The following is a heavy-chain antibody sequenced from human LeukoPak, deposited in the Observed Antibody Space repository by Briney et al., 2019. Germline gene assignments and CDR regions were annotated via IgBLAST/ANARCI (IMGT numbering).Heavy chain of an antibody. D-gene: IGHD2-15*01. J-gene: IGHJ5*02. Sequence: QPGRSLRLSCAASGFTFSSYAMHWVRQAPGKGLEWVAVISYDGSNKYYADSVKGRFTISRDNSKNTLYLQMNSLRAEDTAVYYCAGAVVVVAATPLSGFDPWGQGTLVTVSS. CDR2: ISYDGSNK. V-gene: IGHV3-30*04. CDR3: AGAVVVVAATPLSGFDP. CDR1: GFTFSSYA.